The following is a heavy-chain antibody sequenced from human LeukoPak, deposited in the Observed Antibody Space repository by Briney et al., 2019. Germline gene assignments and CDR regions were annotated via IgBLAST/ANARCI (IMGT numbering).Heavy chain of an antibody. J-gene: IGHJ4*02. CDR2: ISAYNGNT. CDR1: GYTFTSYG. D-gene: IGHD2-2*01. Sequence: ASVKVSCKASGYTFTSYGISWVRQAPGQGLEWMGWISAYNGNTNYAQKLQGRVTMTTDTSTSTAYMELRSLRSDDTAVYYCARDFGIVCSSTSRRYFDYWGQGTLVTVSS. V-gene: IGHV1-18*01. CDR3: ARDFGIVCSSTSRRYFDY.